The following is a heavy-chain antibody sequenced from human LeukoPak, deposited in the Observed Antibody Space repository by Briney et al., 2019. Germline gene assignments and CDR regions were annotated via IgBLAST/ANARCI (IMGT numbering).Heavy chain of an antibody. CDR3: ASGGITMAYY. Sequence: QTGGSLRLSCAASGFTFSSYWMHWVRHAPGKGLVWVSRINTDGSSTTYADSVKGRFTISRDNAKNTLYLQMNSLRAEDTAVYYCASGGITMAYYWGQGTLVTVSS. J-gene: IGHJ4*02. V-gene: IGHV3-74*03. D-gene: IGHD3-3*01. CDR1: GFTFSSYW. CDR2: INTDGSST.